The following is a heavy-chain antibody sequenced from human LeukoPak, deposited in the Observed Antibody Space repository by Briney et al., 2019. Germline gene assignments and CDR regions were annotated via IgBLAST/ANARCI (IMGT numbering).Heavy chain of an antibody. CDR3: ARTRRGYSYGYQLDY. V-gene: IGHV3-11*04. D-gene: IGHD5-18*01. Sequence: GGSLRLSCAASGFTLSDYYMSWIRQAPGKGLEWVSYISSSGSTIYYADSVKGRFTISRDNAKNSLYLQMNSLRAEDTAVYYCARTRRGYSYGYQLDYWGQGTLVTVSS. J-gene: IGHJ4*02. CDR2: ISSSGSTI. CDR1: GFTLSDYY.